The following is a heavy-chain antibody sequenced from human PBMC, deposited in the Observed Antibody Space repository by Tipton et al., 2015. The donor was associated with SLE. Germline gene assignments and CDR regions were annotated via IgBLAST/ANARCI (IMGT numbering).Heavy chain of an antibody. CDR3: ARVLLDGYGDSLGPFDY. CDR1: GDSVSSNSAA. CDR2: TYYRSKWYN. J-gene: IGHJ4*02. Sequence: GLVKPSQTLSLTCAISGDSVSSNSAAWNWIRQSPSRGLEWLGRTYYRSKWYNDYAVSVKSRITINPDTSKNQFSLKLSSVTAADTAVYYCARVLLDGYGDSLGPFDYWGQGTLVTVSS. D-gene: IGHD4-17*01. V-gene: IGHV6-1*01.